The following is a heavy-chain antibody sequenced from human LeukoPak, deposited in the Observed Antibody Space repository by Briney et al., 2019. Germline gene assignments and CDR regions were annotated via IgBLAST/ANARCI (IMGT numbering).Heavy chain of an antibody. CDR2: TSYDEGHI. V-gene: IGHV3-30-3*01. J-gene: IGHJ3*02. D-gene: IGHD5-12*01. CDR3: ASCYSGYDPNAFDI. CDR1: GFTFSTNA. Sequence: GGSLRLSCAASGFTFSTNAMYWVRQAPGKGLECVAVTSYDEGHIYYADSVKGRFTISRDTANNTLYLHMNSLSAEDTAVYLCASCYSGYDPNAFDIWGQGTMVTVSS.